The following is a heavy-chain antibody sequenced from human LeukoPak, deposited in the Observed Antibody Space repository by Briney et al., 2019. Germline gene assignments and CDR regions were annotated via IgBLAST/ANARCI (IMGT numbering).Heavy chain of an antibody. J-gene: IGHJ4*02. V-gene: IGHV3-30*04. CDR3: ARDPRGPTGYDTISRDTFDY. CDR2: IFYEGSTK. Sequence: GGSLRLSCAASGFIFGDYAMHWVRQAPGKGLEWVAVIFYEGSTKYYADSVKGRFTISRDNSENTLFLQMDSLRTGDTALYYCARDPRGPTGYDTISRDTFDYWGQGTLVTVSS. CDR1: GFIFGDYA. D-gene: IGHD2-8*01.